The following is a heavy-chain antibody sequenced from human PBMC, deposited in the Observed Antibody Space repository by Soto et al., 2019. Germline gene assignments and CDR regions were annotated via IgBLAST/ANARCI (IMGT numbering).Heavy chain of an antibody. D-gene: IGHD1-26*01. J-gene: IGHJ4*02. CDR3: ARTIVGATTRYFDY. V-gene: IGHV4-4*07. CDR1: GGSISSYY. CDR2: IYTSGST. Sequence: SETLSLTCTVSGGSISSYYLSWIRQPAGKGLEWIGRIYTSGSTNYNPSLKSRVTMSVDTSKNQFSLKLSSVTAADTAVYYCARTIVGATTRYFDYWGQGTLVTVSS.